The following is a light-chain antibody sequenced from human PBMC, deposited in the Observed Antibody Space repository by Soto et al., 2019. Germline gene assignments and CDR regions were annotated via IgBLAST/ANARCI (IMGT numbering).Light chain of an antibody. Sequence: EIVMTQSPATLSVSPGERATLSCRASQSVSGNLAWYQQRPGQAPRLLIYGASTRATGIPARFSGSGSGTEFTLTIRSLQSEDFAVYYCQQYNNWPPLTFGGGTKVEIK. CDR3: QQYNNWPPLT. CDR1: QSVSGN. V-gene: IGKV3-15*01. J-gene: IGKJ4*01. CDR2: GAS.